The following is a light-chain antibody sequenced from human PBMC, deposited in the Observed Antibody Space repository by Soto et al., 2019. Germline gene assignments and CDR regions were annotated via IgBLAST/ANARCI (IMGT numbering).Light chain of an antibody. CDR2: DAS. V-gene: IGKV1-5*01. CDR3: QQYRIYPSA. J-gene: IGKJ4*02. Sequence: DLDITQKTSSLSASVGDRVTITCRASQSISTWLAWYQQKPGKAPKVLIFDASSLESGVPSRFSGSGSATEFTLTISSLQPDDFATYYCQQYRIYPSAFGLGTKVEF. CDR1: QSISTW.